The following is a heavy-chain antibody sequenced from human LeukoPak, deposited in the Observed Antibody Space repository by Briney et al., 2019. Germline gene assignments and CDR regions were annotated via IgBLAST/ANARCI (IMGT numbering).Heavy chain of an antibody. J-gene: IGHJ4*02. CDR2: ISSSSSYI. V-gene: IGHV3-21*01. Sequence: GGSLRLSCAASGFTFSSYSMNWVRQAPGKGLEWVSSISSSSSYIYYADSVKGRFTISRDNAKNSLYMQMNSLRAEDTAVYYCARDPLYCSSTSCFFDYWGQGTLVTVSS. D-gene: IGHD2-2*01. CDR1: GFTFSSYS. CDR3: ARDPLYCSSTSCFFDY.